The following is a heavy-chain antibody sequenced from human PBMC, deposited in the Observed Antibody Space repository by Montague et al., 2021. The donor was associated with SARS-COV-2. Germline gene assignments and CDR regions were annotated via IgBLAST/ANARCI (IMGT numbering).Heavy chain of an antibody. CDR1: GGSVSSYY. D-gene: IGHD3-3*01. CDR2: IYYSGST. Sequence: SETLSLTCTVSGGSVSSYYWSWIRQPPGKGLQWLGYIYYSGSTDYNPSLKSRVTMSVDASKNQLSLRLNSVTTADTAVYFCARAGGFYDYWSGYSSAGGFLDPWGQGTLVTVSS. CDR3: ARAGGFYDYWSGYSSAGGFLDP. J-gene: IGHJ5*02. V-gene: IGHV4-59*02.